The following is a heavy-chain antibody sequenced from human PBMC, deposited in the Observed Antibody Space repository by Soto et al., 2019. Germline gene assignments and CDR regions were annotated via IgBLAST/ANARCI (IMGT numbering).Heavy chain of an antibody. D-gene: IGHD3-3*01. J-gene: IGHJ4*02. Sequence: QVHLVQSGAEVRKPGSSVKVSCKASGGTFSSYAIDWVRQAPGQGLGWMGGTIPIFHTANYAQNFQGRVTITEGESRSEAYMELSSLSSVETAVYYCACSPEYLWSGSWGQGTLVTVSS. CDR3: ACSPEYLWSGS. V-gene: IGHV1-69*12. CDR2: TIPIFHTA. CDR1: GGTFSSYA.